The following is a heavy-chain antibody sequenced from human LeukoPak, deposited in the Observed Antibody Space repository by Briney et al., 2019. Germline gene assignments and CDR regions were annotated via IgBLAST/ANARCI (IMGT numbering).Heavy chain of an antibody. CDR2: IYYSGST. V-gene: IGHV4-59*01. D-gene: IGHD1-26*01. Sequence: PSETLSLTCTVSGGSISSYYWSWIRQPPGKGLEWIGYIYYSGSTNYNPSLKSRVTKSVDTSKNQFSLKLSSVTAADTAVYYCAGEDVGATRYFDYWGQGTLVTVSS. J-gene: IGHJ4*02. CDR3: AGEDVGATRYFDY. CDR1: GGSISSYY.